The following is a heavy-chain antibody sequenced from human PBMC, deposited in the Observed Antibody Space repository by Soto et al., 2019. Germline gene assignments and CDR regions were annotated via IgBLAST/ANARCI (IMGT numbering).Heavy chain of an antibody. V-gene: IGHV3-30*03. Sequence: TGGSLRLSCAASGFTFSGYGMHWVRQSPGEGLEWVAILANDGSYQYYAESVKGRFTISRDNSKNTLYLQMDSLRPEDTAVYYCARSIGGSSYYPPDYWGQGTLVTVSS. CDR3: ARSIGGSSYYPPDY. CDR2: LANDGSYQ. J-gene: IGHJ4*02. CDR1: GFTFSGYG. D-gene: IGHD2-15*01.